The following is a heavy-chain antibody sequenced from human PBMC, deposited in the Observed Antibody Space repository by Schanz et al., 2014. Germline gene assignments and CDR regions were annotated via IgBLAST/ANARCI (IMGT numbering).Heavy chain of an antibody. CDR2: ISSSSTYT. D-gene: IGHD6-13*01. J-gene: IGHJ4*02. CDR1: GFTFRTYS. CDR3: ARLDSSSWYPRY. V-gene: IGHV3-21*01. Sequence: EVQLVESGGDFVQPGGSLRLSCAASGFTFRTYSMNWVRQAPGKGLEWVSSISSSSTYTHYADSVKGRFTISRDNAKNSLYLQMNSLRAEDTAVYYCARLDSSSWYPRYWGQGTLVTVSS.